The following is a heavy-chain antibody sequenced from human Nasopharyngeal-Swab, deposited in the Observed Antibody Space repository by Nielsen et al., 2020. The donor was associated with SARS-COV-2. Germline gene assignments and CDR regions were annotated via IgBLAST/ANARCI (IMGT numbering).Heavy chain of an antibody. Sequence: WIRQPPGKGLEWIGSIYYSGSTYYNPSLKSRATISVDTSKNQFSLKLSSVTAADTAVYYCASSSWDNWFDPWGQGTLVTVSS. CDR2: IYYSGST. J-gene: IGHJ5*02. V-gene: IGHV4-39*07. D-gene: IGHD6-13*01. CDR3: ASSSWDNWFDP.